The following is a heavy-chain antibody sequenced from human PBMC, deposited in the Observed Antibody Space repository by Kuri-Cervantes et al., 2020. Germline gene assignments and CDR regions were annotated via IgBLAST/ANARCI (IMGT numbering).Heavy chain of an antibody. D-gene: IGHD6-19*01. CDR3: AKAGYSSGWYSKAFDI. CDR1: GGSISSYY. J-gene: IGHJ3*02. CDR2: IYYSGST. V-gene: IGHV4-59*12. Sequence: GSLRLSCTVSGGSISSYYWSWIRQPPGKGLEWIGYIYYSGSTNYNPSLKSRVTISVDTSKNQFSLKLSSVTAADTAVYYCAKAGYSSGWYSKAFDIWGQGTMVTVSS.